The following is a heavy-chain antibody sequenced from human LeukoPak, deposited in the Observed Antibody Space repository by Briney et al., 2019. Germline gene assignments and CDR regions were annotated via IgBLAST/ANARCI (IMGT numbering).Heavy chain of an antibody. CDR2: VNTKSGNT. CDR1: GYTFARYD. D-gene: IGHD2-15*01. V-gene: IGHV1-8*03. CDR3: ARVDGSPDY. Sequence: AASVKVSCKASGYTFARYDINWVRQATGQGLEWLGWVNTKSGNTGSAQNFQGRLTITRDTSINTAYMELSSLRSEDTAIYYCARVDGSPDYWGQGTLVTVSS. J-gene: IGHJ4*02.